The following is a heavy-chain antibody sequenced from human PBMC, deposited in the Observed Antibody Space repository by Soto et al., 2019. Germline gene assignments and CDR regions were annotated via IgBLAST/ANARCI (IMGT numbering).Heavy chain of an antibody. J-gene: IGHJ3*02. Sequence: SETLSLTCAVSGYSISSGYYWGWIRQPPGKGLEWIGSIYHSGSTYYNPSLKSRVTISVDTSKNQFSLKLSSVTAADTAVYYCARAAKAYYDFWSGYGKNDAFDIWGQGTMVTVSS. D-gene: IGHD3-3*01. CDR2: IYHSGST. CDR3: ARAAKAYYDFWSGYGKNDAFDI. CDR1: GYSISSGYY. V-gene: IGHV4-38-2*01.